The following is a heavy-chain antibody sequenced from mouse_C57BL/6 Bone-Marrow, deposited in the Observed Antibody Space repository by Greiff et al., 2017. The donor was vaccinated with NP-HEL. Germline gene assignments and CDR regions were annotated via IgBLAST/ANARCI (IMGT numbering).Heavy chain of an antibody. D-gene: IGHD1-1*01. V-gene: IGHV3-4*01. Sequence: VQLKESGPALVKPSQTVSLTCTVTGYSITNGNHWWNWIRQVSGSKLEWIGYISSSGSTDSNPSLKSRISITRDTSKNQLFLQLNSVTTEDIATYYCARGLFYYGSIYYAMDYWGQGTSVTVSS. CDR1: GYSITNGNHW. J-gene: IGHJ4*01. CDR3: ARGLFYYGSIYYAMDY. CDR2: ISSSGST.